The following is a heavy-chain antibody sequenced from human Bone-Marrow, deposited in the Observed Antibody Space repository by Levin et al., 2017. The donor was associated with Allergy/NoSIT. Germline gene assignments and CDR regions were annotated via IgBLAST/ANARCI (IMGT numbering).Heavy chain of an antibody. CDR1: GFTFDDYV. J-gene: IGHJ6*02. Sequence: SCAASGFTFDDYVMHWVRQVPGKGLEWVSGINWDSSNIGQADSVKGRFTISRDDAKKSLYLQMNRLTPEDTALYFCARDARSYFYSMDVWGQGTMVTVSS. V-gene: IGHV3-9*01. CDR2: INWDSSNI. CDR3: ARDARSYFYSMDV. D-gene: IGHD3-10*01.